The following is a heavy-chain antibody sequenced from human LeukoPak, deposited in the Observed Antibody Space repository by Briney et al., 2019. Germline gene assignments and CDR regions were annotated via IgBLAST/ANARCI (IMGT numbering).Heavy chain of an antibody. CDR3: ARSERGVRGVTIKFYY. V-gene: IGHV4-34*01. J-gene: IGHJ4*02. D-gene: IGHD3-10*01. CDR1: GESFSGYY. CDR2: INHSGST. Sequence: SETLSLTCAVYGESFSGYYWSWIRQPPGKGLEWIGEINHSGSTNYNPSLKSRVTISVDTSKNQFSLKLSSVTAADTAVYYCARSERGVRGVTIKFYYWGQGTLVTVSS.